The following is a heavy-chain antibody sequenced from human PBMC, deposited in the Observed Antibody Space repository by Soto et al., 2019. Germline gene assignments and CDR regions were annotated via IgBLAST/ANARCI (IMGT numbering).Heavy chain of an antibody. CDR2: IYPGDSDT. CDR3: AISSVASAGFDY. D-gene: IGHD6-13*01. CDR1: GYRFTSYW. Sequence: SLKISCKGSGYRFTSYWIGWVRQMPGKGLEWMGIIYPGDSDTRYSPSLQGQVTISADNSISTAYLQWRSLKASDTAMYFCAISSVASAGFDYWGQGKMVTVSS. J-gene: IGHJ4*02. V-gene: IGHV5-51*01.